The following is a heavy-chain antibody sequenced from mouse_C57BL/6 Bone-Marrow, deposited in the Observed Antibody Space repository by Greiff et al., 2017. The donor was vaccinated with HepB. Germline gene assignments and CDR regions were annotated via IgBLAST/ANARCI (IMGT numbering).Heavy chain of an antibody. V-gene: IGHV5-4*01. CDR2: ISDGGSYT. D-gene: IGHD1-1*01. J-gene: IGHJ1*03. Sequence: EVQGVESGGGLVKPGGSLKLSCAASGFTFSSYAMSWVRQTQEKRLEWVATISDGGSYTYYPDNVKGRFTISRDNAKNNLYLQMSHLKSEDTAMYYCASTVVGYFDVWGTGTTVTVSS. CDR1: GFTFSSYA. CDR3: ASTVVGYFDV.